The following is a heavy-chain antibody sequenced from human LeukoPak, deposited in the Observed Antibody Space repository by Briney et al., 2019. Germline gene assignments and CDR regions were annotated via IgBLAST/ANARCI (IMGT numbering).Heavy chain of an antibody. J-gene: IGHJ4*02. CDR2: ISGSGGST. CDR1: GFTFSSYA. D-gene: IGHD5-18*01. V-gene: IGHV3-23*01. Sequence: GGSLRLSCAASGFTFSSYAMSWVRQAPGKGLEWVSAISGSGGSTYYADSVKGRFTFSRDNSKNTLYLQMNSLRAEDTAVYYCAKDRFWEDTAMAHDYWGQGTLVTVSS. CDR3: AKDRFWEDTAMAHDY.